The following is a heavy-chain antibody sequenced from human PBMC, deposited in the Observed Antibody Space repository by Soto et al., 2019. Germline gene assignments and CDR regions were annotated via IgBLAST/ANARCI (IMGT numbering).Heavy chain of an antibody. J-gene: IGHJ5*02. Sequence: QLQMQESGPGLVEPSQTLSLTCTVSRGSIYTGGYYWTWIRQHPGKALEWIGYIYVSGSTYYNPSLKSRVAISIDTSKNQFSLKLNSVSAADTAVYYCARARSGTYYNPASFDPWGQGALVTVSS. CDR2: IYVSGST. CDR3: ARARSGTYYNPASFDP. D-gene: IGHD3-10*01. V-gene: IGHV4-31*03. CDR1: RGSIYTGGYY.